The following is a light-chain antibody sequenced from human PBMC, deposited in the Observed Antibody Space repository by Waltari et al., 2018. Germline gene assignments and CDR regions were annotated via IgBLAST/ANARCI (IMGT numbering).Light chain of an antibody. CDR1: QSVTGNY. CDR3: QRYGGTPWA. Sequence: ETVLTQSPGTLSLSPGERATLSCRAGQSVTGNYLAWDQQKPGQAPRLLIQRASSRATGIPDRFSGSGSGTDFTLTISRLEPEDFAVYYCQRYGGTPWAFGQGTKVEVK. J-gene: IGKJ1*01. V-gene: IGKV3-20*01. CDR2: RAS.